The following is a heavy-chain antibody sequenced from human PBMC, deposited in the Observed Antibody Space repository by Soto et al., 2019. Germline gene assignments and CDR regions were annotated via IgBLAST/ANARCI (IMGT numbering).Heavy chain of an antibody. J-gene: IGHJ4*02. V-gene: IGHV3-23*01. CDR3: AKDGSSTSFPVTAAPCY. CDR1: GFTFSSYA. Sequence: PGGSLRLSCAASGFTFSSYAMSWVRQAPGKGLEWVSAISGSGGSTYYADSVKGRFTISRDNSKNTLYLQMNSLRAEDTAVYYCAKDGSSTSFPVTAAPCYWGQGTLVTVSS. D-gene: IGHD2-2*01. CDR2: ISGSGGST.